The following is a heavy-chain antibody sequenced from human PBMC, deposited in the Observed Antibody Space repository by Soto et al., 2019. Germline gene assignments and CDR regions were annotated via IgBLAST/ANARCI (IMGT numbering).Heavy chain of an antibody. CDR3: AKGSSCSVLLWFGELADAFDI. J-gene: IGHJ3*02. Sequence: EVQLLESGGGLVQPGGSLRLSCAASGFTFSSYAMSWVRQAPGKGLQWVSAISGSGGSTYYADSVKGRFTISRDNSKNTLYLQMNSLRAEDTAVYYCAKGSSCSVLLWFGELADAFDIWGQGTMVTVSS. D-gene: IGHD3-10*01. CDR1: GFTFSSYA. V-gene: IGHV3-23*01. CDR2: ISGSGGST.